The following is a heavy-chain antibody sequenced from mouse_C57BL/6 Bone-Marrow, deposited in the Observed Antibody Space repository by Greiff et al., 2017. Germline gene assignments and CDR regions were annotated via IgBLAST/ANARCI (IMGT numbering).Heavy chain of an antibody. V-gene: IGHV1-85*01. CDR1: GYTFTSYD. CDR2: IYPRDGST. Sequence: VQLQQSGPELVQPGASVTLSCKASGYTFTSYDINWVRQPPGQGLEWIGLIYPRDGSTTYNEKFSGKGTLTVDTSSSTAYMEIHGLTAEDSAVYFCAREVDDSNYVWFAYWGQGTLVTVSA. J-gene: IGHJ3*01. D-gene: IGHD2-5*01. CDR3: AREVDDSNYVWFAY.